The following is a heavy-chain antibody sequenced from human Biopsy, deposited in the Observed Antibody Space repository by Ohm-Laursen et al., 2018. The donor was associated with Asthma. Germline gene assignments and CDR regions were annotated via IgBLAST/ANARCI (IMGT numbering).Heavy chain of an antibody. Sequence: ASVKVSCKASGYTFISYAIHWVRQAPGQRLEWMGWINAGNGNTKYSQKFQGRVTITRDTSASTAYMELSSLRSEDTAVYYCARTYYDFLTGQVNDAFDIWGQGTMVTAS. CDR2: INAGNGNT. CDR1: GYTFISYA. V-gene: IGHV1-3*01. D-gene: IGHD3-9*01. J-gene: IGHJ3*02. CDR3: ARTYYDFLTGQVNDAFDI.